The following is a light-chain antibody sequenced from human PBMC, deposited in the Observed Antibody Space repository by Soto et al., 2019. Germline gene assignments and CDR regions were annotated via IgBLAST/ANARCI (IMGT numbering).Light chain of an antibody. V-gene: IGKV1-39*01. J-gene: IGKJ1*01. Sequence: DMEMTQSPSSLSASVGDRVTITCRASQSISNYLNWYQHKPGKVTKLLIYAASSLQSGVPTRFSGSGSGTDFTLTINSLQPDDVAAYYCQQYNKTFGQGTKVEIK. CDR3: QQYNKT. CDR2: AAS. CDR1: QSISNY.